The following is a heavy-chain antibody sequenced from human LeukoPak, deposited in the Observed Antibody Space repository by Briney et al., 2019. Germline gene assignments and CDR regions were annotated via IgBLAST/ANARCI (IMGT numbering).Heavy chain of an antibody. CDR2: ISYSGNT. Sequence: SETLSLTCTVSGGSISSGDYYWSWIRQPPGKGLEWIGYISYSGNTQYNPSLKSRVTISVDTSKNQFSLKLSSVTAADTAVYYCARTDYGGKGGYWYFDLWGRGTLVTVSS. CDR1: GGSISSGDYY. V-gene: IGHV4-30-4*02. D-gene: IGHD4-23*01. CDR3: ARTDYGGKGGYWYFDL. J-gene: IGHJ2*01.